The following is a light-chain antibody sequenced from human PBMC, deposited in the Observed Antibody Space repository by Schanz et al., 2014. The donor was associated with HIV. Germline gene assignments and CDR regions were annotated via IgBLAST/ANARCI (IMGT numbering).Light chain of an antibody. CDR2: DVS. V-gene: IGLV2-14*03. CDR3: SSYKSSSTQIV. CDR1: TSDIGAYNY. Sequence: QSALTQPASVSGSPGRSITISCTGTTSDIGAYNYVSWYQHHPGKAPKLIIFDVSDRPSGVSNRFSGSKSGNTASLTISGLQAEDEADYFCSSYKSSSTQIVFGGGTKVTVL. J-gene: IGLJ2*01.